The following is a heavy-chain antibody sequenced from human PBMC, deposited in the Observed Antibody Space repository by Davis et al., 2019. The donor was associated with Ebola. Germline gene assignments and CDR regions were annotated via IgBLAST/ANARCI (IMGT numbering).Heavy chain of an antibody. J-gene: IGHJ2*01. CDR1: GFTFSSYA. Sequence: GESLKISCAASGFTFSSYAMHWVRQASGKGLEWVGRIRSKANSYATAYAASVKGRFTISRDDSKNTAYLQMNSLKTEDTAVYYCTRHRDRILWQGVYWYFDLWGRGTLVTVSS. CDR3: TRHRDRILWQGVYWYFDL. CDR2: IRSKANSYAT. D-gene: IGHD2-21*01. V-gene: IGHV3-73*01.